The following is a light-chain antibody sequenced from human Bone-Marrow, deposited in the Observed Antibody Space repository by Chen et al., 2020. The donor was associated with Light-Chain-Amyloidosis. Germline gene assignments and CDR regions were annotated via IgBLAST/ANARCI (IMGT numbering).Light chain of an antibody. CDR2: DVS. CDR3: CSYAGSYTGV. J-gene: IGLJ2*01. V-gene: IGLV2-11*01. Sequence: QSPLTQPRSVSGSPGPSVTISCTGTSSDVGGYHYVSWYQQHPGKAPKLMIYDVSKRPSGVPDRFSGSKSGNTASLTISGLQAEDEADYYCCSYAGSYTGVFGGGTKLTVL. CDR1: SSDVGGYHY.